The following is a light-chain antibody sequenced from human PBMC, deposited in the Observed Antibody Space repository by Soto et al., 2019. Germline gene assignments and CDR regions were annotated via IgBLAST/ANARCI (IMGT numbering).Light chain of an antibody. V-gene: IGLV2-14*01. CDR1: SSDVGGYNY. CDR3: SSYTSSSTLYV. Sequence: QSALTQPASVSGSPGQSITISCTGTSSDVGGYNYVSWYQQHPGKAPKLMIYDVSNRPSGVSNRFSGSKSGDTASPTISGLQAEDEAVYYCSSYTSSSTLYVFGTGTKVTVL. CDR2: DVS. J-gene: IGLJ1*01.